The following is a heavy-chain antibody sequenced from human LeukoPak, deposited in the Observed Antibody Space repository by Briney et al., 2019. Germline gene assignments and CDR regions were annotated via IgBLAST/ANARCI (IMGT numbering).Heavy chain of an antibody. V-gene: IGHV3-30*18. D-gene: IGHD6-13*01. CDR2: ISYDGSNK. Sequence: GRSLRLSCAASGFTFSSYGMHWVRQAPGRGLEWVAVISYDGSNKYYADSVKGRFTISRDDSKNTLYLQMNSLRAEDTAVYYCAKLYSSSSRGGYYWGQGTLVTVSS. CDR3: AKLYSSSSRGGYY. J-gene: IGHJ4*02. CDR1: GFTFSSYG.